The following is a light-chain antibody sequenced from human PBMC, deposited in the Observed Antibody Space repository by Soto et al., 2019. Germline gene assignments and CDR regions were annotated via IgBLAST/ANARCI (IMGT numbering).Light chain of an antibody. CDR2: LNSDGSH. J-gene: IGLJ3*02. CDR1: SGHNSYA. Sequence: QLVLTQPPSASASLGASVKLTCTLSSGHNSYAIAWHQQQPEKGPRYLMKLNSDGSHSKGDVIPDRFSGSSSGAERYLTISSLQSEDEADYYCQTWSTDIRVFGGGTKLTAL. V-gene: IGLV4-69*01. CDR3: QTWSTDIRV.